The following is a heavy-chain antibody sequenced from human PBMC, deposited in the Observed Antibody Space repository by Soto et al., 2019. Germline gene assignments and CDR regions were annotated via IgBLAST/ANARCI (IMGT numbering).Heavy chain of an antibody. V-gene: IGHV3-48*02. CDR2: ISSSSTI. CDR3: AREYSSWNNHFDY. J-gene: IGHJ4*02. CDR1: GFTFSSYS. D-gene: IGHD6-6*01. Sequence: GGSLRLSCAASGFTFSSYSMNWVRQAPGKGLEWVSYISSSSTIYYADSVKGRFTISRDNAKNSLYLQMNSLRDEDTAVYYCAREYSSWNNHFDYWGQGTLVTVSS.